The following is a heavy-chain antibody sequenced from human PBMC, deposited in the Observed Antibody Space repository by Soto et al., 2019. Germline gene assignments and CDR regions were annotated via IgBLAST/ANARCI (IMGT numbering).Heavy chain of an antibody. V-gene: IGHV3-66*01. CDR2: IYNDGST. CDR3: ARDSYTRY. D-gene: IGHD4-4*01. Sequence: GGSLRLSCTASGFIISTSYMSWVRQAPGKGLEWVSIIYNDGSTYYEDSVKGRFTVSRDDSKNTLYLEILSLRAEDTAVYYCARDSYTRYWGQGTLVTVSS. CDR1: GFIISTSY. J-gene: IGHJ4*02.